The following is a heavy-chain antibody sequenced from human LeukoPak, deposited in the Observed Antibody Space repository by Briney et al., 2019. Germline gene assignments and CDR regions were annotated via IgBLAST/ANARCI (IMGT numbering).Heavy chain of an antibody. V-gene: IGHV1-46*01. CDR2: INPSGSST. D-gene: IGHD5/OR15-5a*01. Sequence: ASVKVSCKASGYTFTSYYMHWVRQAPGQGLEWMGIINPSGSSTSYAQKFQGRVTMTTDTSTSTAYMELRSLRSDDTAVYYCARDLRTATAQGTAFDYWGQGTLVTVSS. J-gene: IGHJ4*02. CDR1: GYTFTSYY. CDR3: ARDLRTATAQGTAFDY.